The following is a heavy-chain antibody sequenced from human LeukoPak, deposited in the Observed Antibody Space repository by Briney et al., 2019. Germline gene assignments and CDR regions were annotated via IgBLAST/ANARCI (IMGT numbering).Heavy chain of an antibody. V-gene: IGHV1-2*02. CDR3: ASGSGTYSPDY. Sequence: ASVKVSCKSSGYTFTGQYLRWVRQGPGQGLEWMGWITPNSGGTNYAQKFQGRVTMTRDTSISTAYMELSRLRSDDTALYYCASGSGTYSPDYWGQGTLVTVSS. J-gene: IGHJ4*02. D-gene: IGHD3-10*01. CDR1: GYTFTGQY. CDR2: ITPNSGGT.